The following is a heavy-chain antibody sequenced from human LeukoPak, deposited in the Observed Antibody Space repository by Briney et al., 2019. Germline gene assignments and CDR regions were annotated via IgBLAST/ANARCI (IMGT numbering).Heavy chain of an antibody. J-gene: IGHJ6*04. Sequence: GGSLRLSCAASGFTFSDYYMSWIRQAPGKGLEWVSYISSSSSYTNYADSVKGRFTISRDNAKNSLYLQMNSLRAEDTAVYYCARDLKGSGSYGYIKSYYGMDVWGNGTTVTVSS. D-gene: IGHD3-10*01. CDR1: GFTFSDYY. CDR2: ISSSSSYT. V-gene: IGHV3-11*06. CDR3: ARDLKGSGSYGYIKSYYGMDV.